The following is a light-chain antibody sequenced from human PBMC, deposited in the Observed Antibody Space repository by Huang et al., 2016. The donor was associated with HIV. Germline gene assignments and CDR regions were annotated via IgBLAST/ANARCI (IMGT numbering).Light chain of an antibody. CDR3: QQHDNWPWT. J-gene: IGKJ1*01. Sequence: EIVLTQSPATLSVSPGERATLSCRASQSVSISLAWYQQRPGQAPRLLIYGPSTRARGVPARFSGSGSGTDFTLTINSLQSEDFGVYYCQQHDNWPWTFGQGTKVENK. CDR1: QSVSIS. V-gene: IGKV3-15*01. CDR2: GPS.